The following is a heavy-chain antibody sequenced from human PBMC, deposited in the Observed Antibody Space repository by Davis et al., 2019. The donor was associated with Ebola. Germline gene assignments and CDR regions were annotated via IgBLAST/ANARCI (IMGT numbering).Heavy chain of an antibody. CDR2: INHSGST. CDR1: GGSFSGYY. CDR3: ARARLSSGYLVYYYGRDV. V-gene: IGHV4-34*01. J-gene: IGHJ6*02. Sequence: SQTLSLTCAVYGGSFSGYYWSWIRQLPGKGLEWIGEINHSGSTNYNPSLKSRVTISVDTSKNQFSLRLSSVTAADTAVYYCARARLSSGYLVYYYGRDVWGQGTTVTVSS. D-gene: IGHD3-22*01.